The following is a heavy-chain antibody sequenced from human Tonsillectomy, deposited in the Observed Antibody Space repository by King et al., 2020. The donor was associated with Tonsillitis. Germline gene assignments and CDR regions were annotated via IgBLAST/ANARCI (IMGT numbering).Heavy chain of an antibody. CDR1: GFTFSSYW. V-gene: IGHV3-7*01. CDR3: AKRRGSSSEVDY. D-gene: IGHD6-13*01. J-gene: IGHJ4*02. CDR2: IKPDGSQK. Sequence: VQLVESGGGLVQPGGSLRLSCAASGFTFSSYWMSWVRQAPGKGLEGVANIKPDGSQKYYVDSVEGRFTISRDNPKNSLSLQMNNLRAEDTAVYYCAKRRGSSSEVDYWGQGTLVTVSS.